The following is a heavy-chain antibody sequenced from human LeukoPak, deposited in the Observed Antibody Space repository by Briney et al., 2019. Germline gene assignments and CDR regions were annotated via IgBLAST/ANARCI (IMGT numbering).Heavy chain of an antibody. CDR3: ATRQWLAPPPDS. D-gene: IGHD6-19*01. Sequence: GGALTLSCPASGFTFIKYWMLGVRPPPGKGLESVSRINTDGTVTTYADSVKGRFTVSRDNADNTMFLQMNSVRDEDTAVYYCATRQWLAPPPDSWGQGTPVTVSS. V-gene: IGHV3-74*01. CDR2: INTDGTVT. CDR1: GFTFIKYW. J-gene: IGHJ4*02.